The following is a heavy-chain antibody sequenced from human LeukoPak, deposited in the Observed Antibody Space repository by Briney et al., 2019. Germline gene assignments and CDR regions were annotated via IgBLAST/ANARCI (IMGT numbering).Heavy chain of an antibody. Sequence: SVRVSCKASGYTLTSYGISWVRQAPGQGLEWMGGIIPIFGTANYAQKFQGRVTITADESTSTAYMELSSLRSEDTAVYYCARGYEMTVLDYWGQGTLVTVSS. CDR1: GYTLTSYG. V-gene: IGHV1-69*13. CDR2: IIPIFGTA. CDR3: ARGYEMTVLDY. J-gene: IGHJ4*02. D-gene: IGHD5-24*01.